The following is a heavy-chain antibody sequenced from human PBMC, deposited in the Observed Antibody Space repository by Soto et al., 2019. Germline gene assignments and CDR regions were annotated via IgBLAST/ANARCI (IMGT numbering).Heavy chain of an antibody. D-gene: IGHD2-15*01. CDR2: ISYTGNT. J-gene: IGHJ4*02. CDR1: GVSISSVSLSSNY. V-gene: IGHV4-61*01. CDR3: ARIPYCSASFDY. Sequence: SETLSLTCTVSGVSISSVSLSSNYWGWIRQPPGKGLECIGSISYTGNTNYNPSLKCRVTISLDTSKNQFSLKPSSVTAADTAVYYCARIPYCSASFDYWGQGTMVTVSS.